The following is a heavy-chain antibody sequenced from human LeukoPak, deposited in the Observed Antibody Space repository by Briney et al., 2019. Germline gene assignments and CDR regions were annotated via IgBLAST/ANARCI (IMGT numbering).Heavy chain of an antibody. CDR2: IRSKAYGGTT. D-gene: IGHD5-24*01. Sequence: GGSLRLSCTASGFTFGDYAMSGVRQAPGKGLEWVGFIRSKAYGGTTEYAASVKGRFTISRDDSKSIAYLQMNSLKTEDTAVYYCTRERDGLDYWGQGTMVTVSS. CDR1: GFTFGDYA. V-gene: IGHV3-49*04. CDR3: TRERDGLDY. J-gene: IGHJ4*02.